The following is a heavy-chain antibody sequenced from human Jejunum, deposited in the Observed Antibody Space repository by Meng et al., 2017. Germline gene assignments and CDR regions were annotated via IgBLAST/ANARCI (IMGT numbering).Heavy chain of an antibody. CDR1: GGSVSRAGYQ. D-gene: IGHD1-26*01. V-gene: IGHV4-61*08. Sequence: QLQLQEPGPGLVRHSETLSLLCTVSGGSVSRAGYQWGWIRQPPGKGLEWIGYASTNYNPSLKSRVTISLDTSRNQFSLSLSSVTAADTAVYYCARDHMGSLDYWGQGILVAVSS. CDR3: ARDHMGSLDY. CDR2: AST. J-gene: IGHJ4*02.